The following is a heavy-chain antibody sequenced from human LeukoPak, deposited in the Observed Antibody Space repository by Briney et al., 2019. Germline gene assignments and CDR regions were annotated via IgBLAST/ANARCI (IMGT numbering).Heavy chain of an antibody. CDR3: ARFPGQWLVDLDY. D-gene: IGHD6-19*01. Sequence: SETLSLTCAVSGGSFSGYYWSWIRQPPGKGLEWIGEINHSGSTNYNPSLKSRVTISVDTSKNQFSLKLSSVTAADTAVCYCARFPGQWLVDLDYGGQGTLVTVSS. CDR1: GGSFSGYY. CDR2: INHSGST. V-gene: IGHV4-34*01. J-gene: IGHJ4*02.